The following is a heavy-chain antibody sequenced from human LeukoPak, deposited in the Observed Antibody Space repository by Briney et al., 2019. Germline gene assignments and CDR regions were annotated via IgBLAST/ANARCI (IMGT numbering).Heavy chain of an antibody. CDR3: ASVGRSFWFDP. CDR2: IYHSGST. CDR1: GGSFSGYY. J-gene: IGHJ5*02. V-gene: IGHV4-34*01. Sequence: SETLSLTCAVYGGSFSGYYWSWIRQPPGKGLEWIGEIYHSGSTNYNPSLKSRVTISVDKSKNQFSLKLSSVTAADTAVYYCASVGRSFWFDPWGQGTLVTVSS. D-gene: IGHD1-26*01.